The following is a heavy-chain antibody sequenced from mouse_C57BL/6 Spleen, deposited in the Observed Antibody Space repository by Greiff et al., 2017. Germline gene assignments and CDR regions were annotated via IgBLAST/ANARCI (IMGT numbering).Heavy chain of an antibody. Sequence: QVQLKESGAELVKPGASVKISCKASGYAFSSYWMNWVKQRPGKGLEWIGQIYPGDGDTNYNGKFKGKATLTADKSSSTAYMQLSSLTSEDSAVYFCARDYYSNYVFAYWGQGTLVTVSA. CDR1: GYAFSSYW. V-gene: IGHV1-80*01. CDR3: ARDYYSNYVFAY. D-gene: IGHD2-5*01. CDR2: IYPGDGDT. J-gene: IGHJ3*01.